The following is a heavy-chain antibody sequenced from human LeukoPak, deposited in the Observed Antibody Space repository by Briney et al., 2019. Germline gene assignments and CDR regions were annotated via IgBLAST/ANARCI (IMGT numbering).Heavy chain of an antibody. CDR1: GFTFNNAW. CDR3: SRYRYGSYYFDY. D-gene: IGHD5-18*01. V-gene: IGHV3-15*01. J-gene: IGHJ4*02. Sequence: PRGSLRLSCAASGFTFNNAWMSWVRQAPGKGLEWVGRIKSKTDGGTIDYAAPVKGRFTISRDDSKDTLYLQMNSLKTEDTAVYYCSRYRYGSYYFDYWGQGTLVTVSS. CDR2: IKSKTDGGTI.